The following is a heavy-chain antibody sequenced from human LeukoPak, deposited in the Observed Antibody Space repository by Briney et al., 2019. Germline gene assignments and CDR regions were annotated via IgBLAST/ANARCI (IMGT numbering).Heavy chain of an antibody. CDR1: GFTFGSYS. V-gene: IGHV3-48*01. CDR3: AILQPLGSPPNDF. CDR2: TSGSSTTI. Sequence: PGGSLRLSCAASGFTFGSYSMNWVRQAPGEGLEWVSYTSGSSTTIYYADSVKGRFTVSRDNAENSLHLQMNGLRAEDTAVYYCAILQPLGSPPNDFWGQGTLVTVSS. J-gene: IGHJ4*02. D-gene: IGHD6-13*01.